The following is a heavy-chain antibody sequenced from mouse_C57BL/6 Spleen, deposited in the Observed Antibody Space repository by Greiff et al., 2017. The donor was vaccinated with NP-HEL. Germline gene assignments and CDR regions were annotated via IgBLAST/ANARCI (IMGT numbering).Heavy chain of an antibody. J-gene: IGHJ1*03. CDR3: TRETTVVTSYWYFDV. D-gene: IGHD1-1*01. CDR2: ISSGGDYI. CDR1: GFTFSSYA. V-gene: IGHV5-9-1*02. Sequence: DVMLVESGEGLVKPGGSLKLSCAASGFTFSSYAMSWVRQTPEQRLEWVAYISSGGDYIYYEDTVKGRFTISRDNARNTLYLQMSSLKSEDTAMYYCTRETTVVTSYWYFDVWGTGTTVTVSS.